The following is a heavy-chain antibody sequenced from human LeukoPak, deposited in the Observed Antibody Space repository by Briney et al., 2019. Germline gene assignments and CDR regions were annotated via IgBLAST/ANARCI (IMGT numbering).Heavy chain of an antibody. V-gene: IGHV3-21*01. J-gene: IGHJ4*02. D-gene: IGHD6-19*01. CDR3: ARMYSSGWNY. Sequence: GGSLRLSCTASTFTFSTYSMNWVRQAPGKGLEWVSSISSSGTYLYYADSVKGRFTISRDNAKNSLYLQMNSLRVEDTAVYYCARMYSSGWNYWGQGTLVTVSS. CDR1: TFTFSTYS. CDR2: ISSSGTYL.